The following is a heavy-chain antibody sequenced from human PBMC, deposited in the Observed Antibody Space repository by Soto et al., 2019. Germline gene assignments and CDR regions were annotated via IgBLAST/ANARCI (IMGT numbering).Heavy chain of an antibody. CDR2: IYYSGST. CDR1: GGSVSSGSYY. J-gene: IGHJ4*02. V-gene: IGHV4-61*01. CDR3: ATQRRVYAPLYFDS. D-gene: IGHD2-8*01. Sequence: QVQLQESGPGLVKPSETLSLTCTVSGGSVSSGSYYWSWIRQPPGKGLEWIGYIYYSGSTNYNPSLPRRVPXXGXAXXNPSSLKLSSVTAADTAVYYWATQRRVYAPLYFDSWGQGTLVTVSS.